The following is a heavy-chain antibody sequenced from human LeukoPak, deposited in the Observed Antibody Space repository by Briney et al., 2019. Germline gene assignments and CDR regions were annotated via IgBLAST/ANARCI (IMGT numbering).Heavy chain of an antibody. D-gene: IGHD1-26*01. CDR3: AREWNSGSYYRFDY. J-gene: IGHJ4*02. Sequence: SETLSLTCAVYGGSFSGYYWSWIRQPPGKGLEWIGEINHSGSTNYNPSLKSRVTISVDTSKNQFSLKLSSVTAADTAVYYCAREWNSGSYYRFDYWGQGTLVTVSS. CDR2: INHSGST. CDR1: GGSFSGYY. V-gene: IGHV4-34*01.